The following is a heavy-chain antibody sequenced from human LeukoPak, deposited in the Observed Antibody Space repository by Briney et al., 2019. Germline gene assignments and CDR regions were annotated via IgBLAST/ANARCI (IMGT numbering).Heavy chain of an antibody. CDR3: ARYRRSSSWDYYYYYGMDV. CDR1: GGSISSSSYY. J-gene: IGHJ6*02. CDR2: IYYSGST. V-gene: IGHV4-39*07. D-gene: IGHD6-13*01. Sequence: PSETLSLTCTVSGGSISSSSYYWGWIRQPPGKGLEWIGSIYYSGSTYYNPSLKSRVTISVDTSKNQFSLKLSSVTAADTAVYYCARYRRSSSWDYYYYYGMDVWGQGTTVTVSS.